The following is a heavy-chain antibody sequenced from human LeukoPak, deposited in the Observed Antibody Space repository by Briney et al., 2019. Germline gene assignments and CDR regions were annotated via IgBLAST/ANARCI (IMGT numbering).Heavy chain of an antibody. CDR3: ARVYSSGYYFDY. CDR1: GGSIRSSYYY. J-gene: IGHJ4*02. CDR2: IYDSGST. D-gene: IGHD3-22*01. V-gene: IGHV4-39*01. Sequence: PSETLSLTCTVSGGSIRSSYYYWGWIRQPPGKGLEWIGSIYDSGSTYYNPSLKSRVTISVDTSKNQFSLKLNSVTAADTAVYYCARVYSSGYYFDYWGQGTLVTVSS.